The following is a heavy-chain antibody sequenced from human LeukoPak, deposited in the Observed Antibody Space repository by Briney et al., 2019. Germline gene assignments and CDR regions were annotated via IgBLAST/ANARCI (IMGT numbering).Heavy chain of an antibody. CDR2: IYTSGST. J-gene: IGHJ4*02. Sequence: PSQTLSLTCTVSGGSISSGSYYWSWIRQPAGKGLEWIGRIYTSGSTNYNPSLKSRVTISVDTSKNQFSLKLSSVTAADTAVYYCARRHTAMVKIDYWGQGTLVTVSS. CDR1: GGSISSGSYY. D-gene: IGHD5-18*01. V-gene: IGHV4-61*02. CDR3: ARRHTAMVKIDY.